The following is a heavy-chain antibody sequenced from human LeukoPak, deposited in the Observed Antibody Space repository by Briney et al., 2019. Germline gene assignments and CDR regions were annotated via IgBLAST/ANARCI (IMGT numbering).Heavy chain of an antibody. J-gene: IGHJ4*02. CDR1: GFTFSSYW. CDR2: INGDGTST. D-gene: IGHD5-18*01. Sequence: GGSLRLSCAASGFTFSSYWMHWVRQAPGKGLVRVSRINGDGTSTTYADSVKGRFTIFRDNAKNTLSLQMNSLRAEDTAVYYCARDSNGYPLDYWGQGTLVTVSS. V-gene: IGHV3-74*01. CDR3: ARDSNGYPLDY.